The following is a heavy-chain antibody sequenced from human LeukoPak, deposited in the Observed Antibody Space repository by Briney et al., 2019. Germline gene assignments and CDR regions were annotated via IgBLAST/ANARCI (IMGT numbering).Heavy chain of an antibody. D-gene: IGHD3-22*01. V-gene: IGHV3-74*01. CDR3: ALSYDYDHPDAPDI. CDR1: GFTFSTYF. J-gene: IGHJ3*02. CDR2: IGSDGSSA. Sequence: PGGSLRLSCAGSGFTFSTYFIHWVRQGPGKGLVWVSRIGSDGSSASSADSVKGRFTISRDKAKNTVLLQMYSLRAEDTAIYYCALSYDYDHPDAPDIWGQGTMVTVSS.